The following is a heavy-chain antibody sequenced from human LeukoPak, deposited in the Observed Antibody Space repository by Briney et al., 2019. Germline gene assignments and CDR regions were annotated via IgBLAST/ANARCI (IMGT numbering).Heavy chain of an antibody. V-gene: IGHV3-74*01. J-gene: IGHJ4*02. CDR1: GFTFHHFW. Sequence: GSLGLSFSASGFTFHHFWIHLVRQSSGKGLVWVSGINNDGTATYYADSVKGRFTISRDNAKNTVYLQMNGLRAEDTTVYYCATVSEYWGQGTLVTVSS. CDR2: INNDGTAT. CDR3: ATVSEY.